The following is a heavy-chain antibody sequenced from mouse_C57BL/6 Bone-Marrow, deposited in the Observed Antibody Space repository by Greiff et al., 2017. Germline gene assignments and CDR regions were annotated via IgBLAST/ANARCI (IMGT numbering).Heavy chain of an antibody. J-gene: IGHJ4*01. Sequence: QVQLQQPGAELVRPGTSVTLSCKASGYTFTSYWMHWVKQRPGQGLEWIGVIDPSDSYTNYNQKFKGKATLTVDTSSSTAYMQLSSLTSEDSAVYYCARFGGLMDYWGQGTSVTVSA. V-gene: IGHV1-59*01. CDR2: IDPSDSYT. CDR1: GYTFTSYW. CDR3: ARFGGLMDY. D-gene: IGHD1-1*02.